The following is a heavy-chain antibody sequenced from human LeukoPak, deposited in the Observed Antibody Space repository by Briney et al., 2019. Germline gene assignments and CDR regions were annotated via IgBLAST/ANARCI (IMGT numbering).Heavy chain of an antibody. D-gene: IGHD3-16*01. CDR2: IWYDGSNK. CDR3: AKDSNLGELDY. CDR1: GFTFSSYG. V-gene: IGHV3-30*02. Sequence: GGSLRLSCAASGFTFSSYGMHWVRQAPGKGLEWVAVIWYDGSNKYYADSVKGRFTISRDNSKYTLYLQMNSLRAEDTAVYYCAKDSNLGELDYWGQGTLVTVSS. J-gene: IGHJ4*02.